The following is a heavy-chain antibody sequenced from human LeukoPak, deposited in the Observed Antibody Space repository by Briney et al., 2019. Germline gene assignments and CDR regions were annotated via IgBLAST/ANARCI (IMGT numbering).Heavy chain of an antibody. J-gene: IGHJ4*02. CDR3: ARGWSNYDFWSGYYTRTFDY. CDR2: INHSGST. CDR1: SGSFSGYY. D-gene: IGHD3-3*01. Sequence: SETLSLTCAVYSGSFSGYYWSWLRQPPGKGLEWIGEINHSGSTNYNPSLKSRVTISVVTSKNQFSLKLSSVTAADTAVYYCARGWSNYDFWSGYYTRTFDYWGQGTLVTVSS. V-gene: IGHV4-34*01.